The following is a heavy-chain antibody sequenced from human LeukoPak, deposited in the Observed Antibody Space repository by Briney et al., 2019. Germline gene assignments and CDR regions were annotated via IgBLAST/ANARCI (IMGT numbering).Heavy chain of an antibody. J-gene: IGHJ4*02. CDR2: IYYSGNT. CDR3: ARLKKAEGSLLDF. V-gene: IGHV4-31*03. Sequence: SETLSLTCTVSGDSISTGGYYWNWIRQLPGKGLEWIGCIYYSGNTYYNPSLQSRVTISVDTSRNMFSLRLTSVTAAGTALYYCARLKKAEGSLLDFWGQGSLVTVSS. CDR1: GDSISTGGYY.